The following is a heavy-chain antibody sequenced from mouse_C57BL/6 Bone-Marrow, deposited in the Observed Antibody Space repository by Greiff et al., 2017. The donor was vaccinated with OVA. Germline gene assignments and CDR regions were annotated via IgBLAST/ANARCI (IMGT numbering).Heavy chain of an antibody. V-gene: IGHV14-3*01. CDR2: IDPANGNT. J-gene: IGHJ1*03. D-gene: IGHD2-3*01. CDR3: ARSVDDDDWYFDV. Sequence: EVQLQQSVAELVRPGASVKLSCTASGFNIKNTYMHWVKQRPEQGLEWIGRIDPANGNTKYAPKFQGKATITAEPSSNTAYLQLSSLTSEDTAIYYCARSVDDDDWYFDVWGTGTTVTVSS. CDR1: GFNIKNTY.